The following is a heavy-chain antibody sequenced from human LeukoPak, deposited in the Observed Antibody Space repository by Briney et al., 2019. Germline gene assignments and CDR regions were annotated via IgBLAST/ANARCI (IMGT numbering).Heavy chain of an antibody. CDR3: ESWVMFRGVRVDH. D-gene: IGHD3-10*01. J-gene: IGHJ4*02. CDR2: INDSGST. V-gene: IGHV4-34*01. Sequence: SETLSLTCAVYGGSFSAHYWTWIRQTPGKGLEWIGEINDSGSTNYNPSLKSRVTISVDTSKKQFSLKLSSVTAADTAVYYCESWVMFRGVRVDHWGQGTLVTVSS. CDR1: GGSFSAHY.